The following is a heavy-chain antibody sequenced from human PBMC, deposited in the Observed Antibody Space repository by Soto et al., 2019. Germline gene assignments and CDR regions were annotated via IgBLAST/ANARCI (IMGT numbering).Heavy chain of an antibody. J-gene: IGHJ4*02. CDR2: IYWDDDK. V-gene: IGHV2-5*02. CDR3: VRLNDALLHFDY. Sequence: QITLKESGPTLVKRTQTLTLTCTFSGFSLSTSGVGVGWIRQPPGKALEWLALIYWDDDKRYSPSLKSRLTITKDTSKNQVVLTMTNMDPVDTATYYCVRLNDALLHFDYWGQGTLFTVSS. CDR1: GFSLSTSGVG. D-gene: IGHD1-1*01.